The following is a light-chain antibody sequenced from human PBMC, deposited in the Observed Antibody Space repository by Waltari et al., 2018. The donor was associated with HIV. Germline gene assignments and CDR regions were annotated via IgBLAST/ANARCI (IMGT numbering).Light chain of an antibody. CDR1: SDDLGGY. CDR2: DVT. V-gene: IGLV2-14*03. Sequence: QSALTQSASVSGPPGQSITISCTGASDDLGGYVSWYQQYPGKAPKLLIFDVTQRPSGVSDRFSGSKSANTASLTISWLQAEDEADYFCSSYMSTNRLFGGGTRLTVL. CDR3: SSYMSTNRL. J-gene: IGLJ2*01.